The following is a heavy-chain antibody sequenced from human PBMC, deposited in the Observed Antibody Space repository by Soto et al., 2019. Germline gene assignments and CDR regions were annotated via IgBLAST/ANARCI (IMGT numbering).Heavy chain of an antibody. CDR2: IYPGDSDT. CDR1: GYSFTNNG. V-gene: IGHV5-51*01. Sequence: GESLKISCKDYGYSFTNNGIAWVRQMPGKGLEWMGSIYPGDSDTRYSPSFEGQVTISADEAIDTAYLQWSSLRAEDTAVYYCTRDASRDSSARGWFDPWGPGTLVTVSS. CDR3: TRDASRDSSARGWFDP. D-gene: IGHD6-13*01. J-gene: IGHJ5*02.